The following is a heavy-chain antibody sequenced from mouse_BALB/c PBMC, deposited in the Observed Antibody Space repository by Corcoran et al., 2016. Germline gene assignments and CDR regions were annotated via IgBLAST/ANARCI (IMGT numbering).Heavy chain of an antibody. V-gene: IGHV1-26*01. CDR2: INPYNGAT. J-gene: IGHJ3*01. Sequence: EVQLQQSGPELVKPGASVKISCKASGYSFTGYYMHWVKQSHVKSLEWIGRINPYNGATSYNQNFKDKASLTVDKSSSTAYMELHSLTSEDSAVYYCAIPLYGNFAYWGQGTLVTVSA. D-gene: IGHD2-1*01. CDR3: AIPLYGNFAY. CDR1: GYSFTGYY.